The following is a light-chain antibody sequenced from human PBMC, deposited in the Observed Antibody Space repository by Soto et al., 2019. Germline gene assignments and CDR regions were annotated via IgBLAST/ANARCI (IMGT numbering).Light chain of an antibody. Sequence: QSALTQPASVSGSPGQSITISCAGTSSDVGAYNYVSWYQQHPGKAPKAMIYDVNNRPSGVSYRFSGSKSGNTASLTISGLQAEDEADYYCCSYTRSDTFVFGGGTKLTVL. CDR1: SSDVGAYNY. CDR2: DVN. J-gene: IGLJ2*01. CDR3: CSYTRSDTFV. V-gene: IGLV2-14*03.